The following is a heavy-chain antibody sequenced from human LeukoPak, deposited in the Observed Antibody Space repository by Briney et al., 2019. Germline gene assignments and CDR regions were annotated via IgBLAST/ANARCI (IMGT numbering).Heavy chain of an antibody. J-gene: IGHJ4*02. CDR2: ISSSGGST. CDR1: GFTFSSYA. D-gene: IGHD5-12*01. V-gene: IGHV3-23*01. CDR3: AKDDYSGYDQTFDY. Sequence: PGGSLRLSCAASGFTFSSYAMSWVRQAPGKGLEWVSAISSSGGSTYYADSVKGRFTISRDNSKNTLCLQMNSLRAEDTAVYYCAKDDYSGYDQTFDYWGQGTLVTVSS.